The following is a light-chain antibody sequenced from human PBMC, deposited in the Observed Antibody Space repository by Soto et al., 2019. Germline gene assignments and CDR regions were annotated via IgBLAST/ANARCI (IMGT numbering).Light chain of an antibody. Sequence: QSVLTQPASVSASPGQSIAISCTGTSSDVGGYTFVSWYQQHPGKAPKLMIYDVSNRPSGISNRFSGSKSGNTASLTISGLQAEDEADYYCSSFTSSKTYVFGTGTKVTVL. CDR2: DVS. J-gene: IGLJ1*01. CDR1: SSDVGGYTF. V-gene: IGLV2-14*01. CDR3: SSFTSSKTYV.